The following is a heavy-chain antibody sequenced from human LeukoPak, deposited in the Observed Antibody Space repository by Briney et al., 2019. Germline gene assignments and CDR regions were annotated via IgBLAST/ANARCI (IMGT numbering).Heavy chain of an antibody. CDR2: INHSGST. CDR1: GGSFSGYY. V-gene: IGHV4-34*01. Sequence: SETLSLTCAVYGGSFSGYYWSWIRQPPGKGLEWIGEINHSGSTNYNPSLKSRVTISVDTSKNQFSLKLSSVTAADTAVYYCARDVRTGDRPYWGQGTLVTVSS. D-gene: IGHD7-27*01. J-gene: IGHJ4*02. CDR3: ARDVRTGDRPY.